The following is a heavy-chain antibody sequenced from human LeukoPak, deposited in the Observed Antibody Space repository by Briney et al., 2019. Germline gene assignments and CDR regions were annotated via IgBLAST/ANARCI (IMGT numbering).Heavy chain of an antibody. J-gene: IGHJ4*02. CDR3: AREVPENFNFDY. CDR2: IKPSGGST. D-gene: IGHD2/OR15-2a*01. V-gene: IGHV1-46*01. Sequence: ASVKVSCKASGYTFTSYYTLWVRQAPGQGLEWMGIIKPSGGSTLYAQKFQGRVTVTSDMSTSTVYVELSSLRSEDTAVYYCAREVPENFNFDYWGQGTLVTVSS. CDR1: GYTFTSYY.